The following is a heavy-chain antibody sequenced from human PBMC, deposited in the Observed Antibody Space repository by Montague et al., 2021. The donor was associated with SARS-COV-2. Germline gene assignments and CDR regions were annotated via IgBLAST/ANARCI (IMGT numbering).Heavy chain of an antibody. CDR1: GFTFSSFA. V-gene: IGHV3-23*01. D-gene: IGHD6-6*01. J-gene: IGHJ4*02. Sequence: SLRLSCAASGFTFSSFAMSWVRQAPGQGLEWVSLMRGSDDSAYYADSVKGRFTISRDNSKNTLYLQMNSLRAEDTAIYYCAKDVRRGTAGRYGYWGQGTRVTVSS. CDR2: MRGSDDSA. CDR3: AKDVRRGTAGRYGY.